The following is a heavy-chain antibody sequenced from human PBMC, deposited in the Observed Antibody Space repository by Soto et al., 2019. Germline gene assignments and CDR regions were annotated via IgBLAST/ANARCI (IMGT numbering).Heavy chain of an antibody. J-gene: IGHJ4*02. CDR2: IKQDGSEK. V-gene: IGHV3-7*01. CDR1: GFTFSSYW. D-gene: IGHD4-17*01. Sequence: GGSLRLSCAASGFTFSSYWMSWVRQAPGKGLEWVANIKQDGSEKYYVDSVKGRFTISRDNAKNSLYLQMNSLRAEDTAVYYCARQAEAGATVTHPDFDYWGQGTLVTVSS. CDR3: ARQAEAGATVTHPDFDY.